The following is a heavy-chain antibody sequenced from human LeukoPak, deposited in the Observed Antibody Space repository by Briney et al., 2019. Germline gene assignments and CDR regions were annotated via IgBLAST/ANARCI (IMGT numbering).Heavy chain of an antibody. CDR3: ARDGRVGATRLNI. CDR2: IYSDDST. V-gene: IGHV3-66*02. J-gene: IGHJ3*02. D-gene: IGHD1-26*01. Sequence: GGSLRLSCAASGLTVSSNYMSWVRQAPGKGLEWVSVIYSDDSTYYADSVRGRFTISRDNSKNTLYLQMTSLRAEDTAVYYCARDGRVGATRLNIWGQGTMVTVSS. CDR1: GLTVSSNY.